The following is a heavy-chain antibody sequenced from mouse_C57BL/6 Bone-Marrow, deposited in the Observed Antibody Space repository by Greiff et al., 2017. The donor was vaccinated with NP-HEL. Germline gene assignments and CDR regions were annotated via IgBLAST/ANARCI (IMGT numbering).Heavy chain of an antibody. V-gene: IGHV1-82*01. D-gene: IGHD3-1*01. CDR1: GYAFSSSW. Sequence: VQLQQSGPELVKPGASVKISCKASGYAFSSSWMNWVKQRPGQGLEWIGRIYPGDGDTNYNGKFKGKATLTADKSSSTAYMQLSSLTSEDSAVYFCARSRPSGAYWGQGTLVTVSA. J-gene: IGHJ3*01. CDR3: ARSRPSGAY. CDR2: IYPGDGDT.